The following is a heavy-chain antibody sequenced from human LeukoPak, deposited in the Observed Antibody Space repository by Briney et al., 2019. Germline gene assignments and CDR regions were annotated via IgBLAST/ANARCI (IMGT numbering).Heavy chain of an antibody. CDR2: LNPKSGYT. CDR3: TRSVRNGHIDY. D-gene: IGHD2-21*01. J-gene: IGHJ4*02. V-gene: IGHV1-8*01. CDR1: GYTFTIYD. Sequence: ASVTVSFTASGYTFTIYDINWVRQAPGQGLEYLGWLNPKSGYTGYAQKFQGRVTMTRSTSISTAYMELSSLTFEDTAVYYCTRSVRNGHIDYWGQRTLVTVSP.